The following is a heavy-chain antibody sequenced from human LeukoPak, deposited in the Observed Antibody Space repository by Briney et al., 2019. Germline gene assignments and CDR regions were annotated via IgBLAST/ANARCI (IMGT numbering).Heavy chain of an antibody. CDR2: INHSGST. D-gene: IGHD2-21*01. Sequence: SETLSLTCAVYGGSFSGYYWSWIRQPPGKGLEWIGEINHSGSTNYNPSLKSRVTISVDTSKNQFSLKLSSVTAADTAVYYCASCGGDCYSNYYYYYYMDVWGKGTTVTVSS. CDR3: ASCGGDCYSNYYYYYYMDV. CDR1: GGSFSGYY. J-gene: IGHJ6*03. V-gene: IGHV4-34*01.